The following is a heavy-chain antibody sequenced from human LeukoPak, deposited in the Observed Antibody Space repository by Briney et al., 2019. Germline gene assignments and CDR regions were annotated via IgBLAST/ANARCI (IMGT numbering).Heavy chain of an antibody. Sequence: GGSLRLSCAGSGFIFSDVWMSWVRQAPGKGLEWVASIKTKAEGGTIDYAAPVKGRFIISRDDSEKRLVRQMSSRKSEDTGVYYCTTDLDYWGQGTLVTVSS. CDR3: TTDLDY. J-gene: IGHJ4*02. CDR1: GFIFSDVW. V-gene: IGHV3-15*01. CDR2: IKTKAEGGTI.